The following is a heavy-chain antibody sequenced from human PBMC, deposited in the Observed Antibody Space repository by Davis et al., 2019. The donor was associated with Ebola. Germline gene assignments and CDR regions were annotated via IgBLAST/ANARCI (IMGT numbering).Heavy chain of an antibody. D-gene: IGHD3-16*01. V-gene: IGHV3-23*01. CDR1: GFTLSSYA. Sequence: GGSLRLSCSASGFTLSSYAMNWVRQAPGKGLEWVSGMSGSGGSTYYADSVKGRFTISRDNSKNTLYLQMDSLRAEDTAIYFCAKVDYGDYWGQGTLVTVSS. J-gene: IGHJ4*02. CDR3: AKVDYGDY. CDR2: MSGSGGST.